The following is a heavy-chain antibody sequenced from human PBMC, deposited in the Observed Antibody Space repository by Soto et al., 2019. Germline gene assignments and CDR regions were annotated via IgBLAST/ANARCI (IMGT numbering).Heavy chain of an antibody. V-gene: IGHV3-53*01. CDR1: GFTVSSNY. Sequence: PGASLRLSCAASGFTVSSNYMSWVRQAPGKGLEWVSVIYSGGSTYYADSVRGRFTISRDNSKNTLYLQMKSLRAEDTAVYYCARDPPATRHGMDVWGQGTTVTVSS. CDR3: ARDPPATRHGMDV. J-gene: IGHJ6*02. CDR2: IYSGGST.